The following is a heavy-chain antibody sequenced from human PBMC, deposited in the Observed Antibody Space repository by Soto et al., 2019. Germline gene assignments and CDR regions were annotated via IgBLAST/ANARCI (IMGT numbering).Heavy chain of an antibody. Sequence: QVQLVQSGAEVKKPGSSVKVSCKASGGTFSSYAISWVRQAPGQGLEWMGGIIPIFGTANYAQKFQGRVTITADESTSTAYMGLSSLRSEDTAVYYCARDGSGGQADWYFDLWGRGTLVTVSS. D-gene: IGHD3-16*01. CDR1: GGTFSSYA. J-gene: IGHJ2*01. V-gene: IGHV1-69*12. CDR3: ARDGSGGQADWYFDL. CDR2: IIPIFGTA.